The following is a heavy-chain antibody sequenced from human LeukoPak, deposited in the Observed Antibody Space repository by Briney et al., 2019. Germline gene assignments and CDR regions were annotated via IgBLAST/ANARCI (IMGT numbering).Heavy chain of an antibody. CDR3: ARNPVRFLERLNWFDP. Sequence: GASVKVSCKASGGTFSSYAISWVRQAPGQGLEWMGGIIPIFGTANYAQKFQGRVTITTDEFTSTAYMELSSLRSEDTAVYYCARNPVRFLERLNWFDPWGQGTLVTVSS. CDR1: GGTFSSYA. V-gene: IGHV1-69*05. CDR2: IIPIFGTA. J-gene: IGHJ5*02. D-gene: IGHD3-3*01.